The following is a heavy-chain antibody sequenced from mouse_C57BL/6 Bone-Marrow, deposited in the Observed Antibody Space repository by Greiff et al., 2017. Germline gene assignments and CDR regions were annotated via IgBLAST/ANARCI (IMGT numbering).Heavy chain of an antibody. Sequence: QVQLQQSGAELVKPGASVKLSCKASGYAFTNYWIHWVKQRPGQGLEWIGDINTGSGGTNYNEKFKGKATLTVDKSSSTAYMQLSSLTSEDSAVYSCARGRWLFDYWGQGTTRTVSS. CDR1: GYAFTNYW. V-gene: IGHV1-54*01. D-gene: IGHD2-3*01. J-gene: IGHJ2*01. CDR2: INTGSGGT. CDR3: ARGRWLFDY.